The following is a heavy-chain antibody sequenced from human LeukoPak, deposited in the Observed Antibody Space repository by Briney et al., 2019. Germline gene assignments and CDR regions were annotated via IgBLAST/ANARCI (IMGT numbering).Heavy chain of an antibody. J-gene: IGHJ6*03. V-gene: IGHV1-8*01. D-gene: IGHD1-26*01. Sequence: ASVKVSCKASGYTFTSYDINWVRQATGQGLEWMGWMNPNSGNTGYAQKFQGRVTMTRNTSISTAYMELSSLRSEDTAVYFCAREQRGGLSGNLGGLFASYHTYYYMDVWGRGTTVSVS. CDR2: MNPNSGNT. CDR3: AREQRGGLSGNLGGLFASYHTYYYMDV. CDR1: GYTFTSYD.